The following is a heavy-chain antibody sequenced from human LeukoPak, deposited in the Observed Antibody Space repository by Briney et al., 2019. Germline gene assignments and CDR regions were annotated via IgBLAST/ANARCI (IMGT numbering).Heavy chain of an antibody. CDR3: AKAAYGSGSYWVWFDP. J-gene: IGHJ5*02. D-gene: IGHD3-10*01. CDR1: GFTFSSYA. Sequence: GGSLRLSCAASGFTFSSYAMSWVRQAPGKGLEWVSAISGSGGSTYYAGSVKGRFTISRDNSKNTLYLQMNSLRAEDTAVYYCAKAAYGSGSYWVWFDPWGQGTLVTVSS. CDR2: ISGSGGST. V-gene: IGHV3-23*01.